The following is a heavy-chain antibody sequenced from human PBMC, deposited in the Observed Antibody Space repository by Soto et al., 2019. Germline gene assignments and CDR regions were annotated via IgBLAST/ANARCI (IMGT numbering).Heavy chain of an antibody. CDR3: ARDRDIVVVPAAWDAFDI. CDR1: GVTFSSYG. Sequence: HPGGSLRLSCAASGVTFSSYGMDWVRQAPGKGLEWVSYISSSSSTIYYADSVKGRFTISRDNAKNSLYLQMNSLRAEDTAVYYCARDRDIVVVPAAWDAFDIWGQGTMVTVSS. CDR2: ISSSSSTI. V-gene: IGHV3-48*01. J-gene: IGHJ3*02. D-gene: IGHD2-2*01.